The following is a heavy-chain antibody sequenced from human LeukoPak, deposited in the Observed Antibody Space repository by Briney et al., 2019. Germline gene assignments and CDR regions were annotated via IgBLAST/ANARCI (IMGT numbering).Heavy chain of an antibody. J-gene: IGHJ5*02. CDR3: VRGPLVTADGLA. Sequence: GGSLRLSCAATGFTFSQFWMSWVRQAPGKGLEWLTNIKEDGSQKFYVDSVKGRFTISRDNAKESLYLQMNSLRADDTAVYYCVRGPLVTADGLAWGQGTLVTVS. D-gene: IGHD6-13*01. CDR2: IKEDGSQK. CDR1: GFTFSQFW. V-gene: IGHV3-7*03.